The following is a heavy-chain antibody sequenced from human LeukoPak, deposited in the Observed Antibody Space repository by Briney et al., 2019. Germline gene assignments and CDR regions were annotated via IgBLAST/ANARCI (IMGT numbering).Heavy chain of an antibody. CDR1: GFTFSSYA. J-gene: IGHJ4*02. D-gene: IGHD3-10*02. CDR3: ARGPYPAVFCFDY. CDR2: ISYDGSNK. Sequence: GGSLRLSCAASGFTFSSYAMHWVRQAPGKGLEWVSLISYDGSNKYYADSVKGRFTISRDNSKNTLYLQMNSLRAEDTAVYYCARGPYPAVFCFDYWGQGTLVTVSS. V-gene: IGHV3-30*04.